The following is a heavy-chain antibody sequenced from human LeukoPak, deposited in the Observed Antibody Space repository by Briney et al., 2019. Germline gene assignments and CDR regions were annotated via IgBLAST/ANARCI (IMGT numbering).Heavy chain of an antibody. J-gene: IGHJ4*02. CDR3: AKDTHIVVVTASTFDY. V-gene: IGHV3-23*01. Sequence: GGSLRLSCAASGFTFSSYAMSWVRQAPGKGLEWVSAISGSGGSKYYADSVKGRFTISRDNSKNTLYLQMNSLRAEDTAVYYCAKDTHIVVVTASTFDYWGQGTLVTVSS. D-gene: IGHD2-21*02. CDR1: GFTFSSYA. CDR2: ISGSGGSK.